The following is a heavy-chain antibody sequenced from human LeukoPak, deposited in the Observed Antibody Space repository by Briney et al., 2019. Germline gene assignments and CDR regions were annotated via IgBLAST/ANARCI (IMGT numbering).Heavy chain of an antibody. J-gene: IGHJ4*02. V-gene: IGHV3-7*01. CDR3: ARVGIDYLASYHFHH. CDR1: GFSFNYSS. D-gene: IGHD2/OR15-2a*01. CDR2: IKQRGSEK. Sequence: GGSLRRSCAASGFSFNYSSMSWVRQSPGKGLEWVANIKQRGSEKSYGDSVKGRFSISRDNTKNSVFLQMNSLRAEDTAVYYCARVGIDYLASYHFHHWRRGTLVTVSS.